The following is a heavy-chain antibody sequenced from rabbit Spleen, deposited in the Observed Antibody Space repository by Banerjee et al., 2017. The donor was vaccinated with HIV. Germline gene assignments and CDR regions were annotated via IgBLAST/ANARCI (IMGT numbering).Heavy chain of an antibody. CDR3: ARDTSSSFSRYGMVL. Sequence: QQQLEESGGGLVQPGGSLTLTCTASGFSFSNKAVLCWVRQAPGKWLEWIACITAVTGTAVYASWAKGRFTIAKTSSTTVTLHMTSRTAADTATYFCARDTSSSFSRYGMVLWGQGTLVTVS. D-gene: IGHD1-1*01. CDR2: ITAVTGTA. V-gene: IGHV1S45*01. CDR1: GFSFSNKAV. J-gene: IGHJ6*01.